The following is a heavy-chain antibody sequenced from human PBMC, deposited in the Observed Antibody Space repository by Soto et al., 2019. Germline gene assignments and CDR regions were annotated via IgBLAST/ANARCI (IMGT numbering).Heavy chain of an antibody. CDR1: GLTFTGYS. CDR3: ARVGGATMATMYFDP. Sequence: EVQLVESGGGLIQPGGSLRLSCAVSGLTFTGYSMNWVRQAPGKGLEWVSVINSGSSTIFYADSVKGRFTISSDNAKNSLYLEMNSLRDEDTAVYYCARVGGATMATMYFDPWGQGTLVTVSS. J-gene: IGHJ4*02. D-gene: IGHD5-12*01. CDR2: INSGSSTI. V-gene: IGHV3-48*02.